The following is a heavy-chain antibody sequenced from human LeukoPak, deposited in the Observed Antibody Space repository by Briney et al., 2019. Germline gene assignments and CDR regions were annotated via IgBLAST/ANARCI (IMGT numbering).Heavy chain of an antibody. CDR1: GFTFSSYS. J-gene: IGHJ4*02. D-gene: IGHD3-10*01. V-gene: IGHV3-21*01. Sequence: GGSLRLSCAASGFTFSSYSMNWVRQAPGKGLEWVSSISSSSSYIYYADSVKGRFTISRDNAKNSLYLQMNSLRAEDTAVYYCAKPSMVRGVGFDYWGQGTLVTVSS. CDR2: ISSSSSYI. CDR3: AKPSMVRGVGFDY.